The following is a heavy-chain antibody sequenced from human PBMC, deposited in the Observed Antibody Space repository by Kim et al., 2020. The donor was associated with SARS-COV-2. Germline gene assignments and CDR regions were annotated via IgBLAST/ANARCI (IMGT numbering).Heavy chain of an antibody. Sequence: NYAQKFQGRVTITADKSTSTAYMELSSLRSEDTAVYYCARKGSSWSAFDIWGQGTMVTVSS. D-gene: IGHD6-13*01. J-gene: IGHJ3*02. V-gene: IGHV1-69*02. CDR3: ARKGSSWSAFDI.